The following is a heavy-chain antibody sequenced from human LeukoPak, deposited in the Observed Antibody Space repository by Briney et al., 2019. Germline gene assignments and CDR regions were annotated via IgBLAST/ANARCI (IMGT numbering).Heavy chain of an antibody. CDR3: ARGGVYSTSAVDY. CDR2: IKQDGSEK. V-gene: IGHV3-7*01. Sequence: SGGSLRLSCAASGFTFSSYWMSWVRQAPGKGLEWVANIKQDGSEKYYVDSVKGRFTISRDNAKNTLYLQMNSLRAEDTAVYYCARGGVYSTSAVDYWGQGTLVTVSS. D-gene: IGHD6-6*01. CDR1: GFTFSSYW. J-gene: IGHJ4*02.